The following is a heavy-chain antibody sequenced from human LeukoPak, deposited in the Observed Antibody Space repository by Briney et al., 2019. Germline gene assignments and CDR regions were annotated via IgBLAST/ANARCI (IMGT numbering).Heavy chain of an antibody. CDR1: GCTFSSYA. J-gene: IGHJ4*02. CDR3: ARGSYDYVWGSYRYPRTHYFDY. D-gene: IGHD3-16*02. CDR2: IIPIFGTA. V-gene: IGHV1-69*13. Sequence: SVKVSCKASGCTFSSYAISWVRQAPGQGLEWMGGIIPIFGTANYAQKFQGRVTITADESTSTAYMELSSLRSEDTAVYYCARGSYDYVWGSYRYPRTHYFDYWGQGTLVTVSS.